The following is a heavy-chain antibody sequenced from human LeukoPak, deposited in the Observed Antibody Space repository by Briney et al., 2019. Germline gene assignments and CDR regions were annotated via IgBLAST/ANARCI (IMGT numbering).Heavy chain of an antibody. Sequence: SETLSLTCTVSGGSISSYYWSWIRQPPGKGLEWIGYIYYSGSTNYNPSLKSRVTISVDTSKNQFSLKLSSVTAADTAVYYCASGRSGYDRDAFDIWGQGTMVTVSS. CDR2: IYYSGST. D-gene: IGHD5-12*01. CDR3: ASGRSGYDRDAFDI. J-gene: IGHJ3*02. V-gene: IGHV4-59*01. CDR1: GGSISSYY.